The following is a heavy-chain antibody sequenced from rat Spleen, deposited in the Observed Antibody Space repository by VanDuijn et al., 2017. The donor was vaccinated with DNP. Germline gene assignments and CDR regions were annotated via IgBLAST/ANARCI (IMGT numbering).Heavy chain of an antibody. CDR1: GFTFDNYY. Sequence: EVHLVESGGGLVQPGRSLKLSCAASGFTFDNYYMAWVRQAPKKGLEWVATISTSGTRTYYPDSVKGRFTISRDNAKSSLYLQMDSLRSEETATYYCARHMDSGPYYAMDAWGQGTSVTVSS. D-gene: IGHD4-3*01. CDR2: ISTSGTRT. J-gene: IGHJ4*01. CDR3: ARHMDSGPYYAMDA. V-gene: IGHV5S11*01.